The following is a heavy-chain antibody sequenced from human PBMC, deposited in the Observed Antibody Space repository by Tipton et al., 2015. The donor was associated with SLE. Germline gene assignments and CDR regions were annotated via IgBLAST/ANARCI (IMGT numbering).Heavy chain of an antibody. CDR2: IYYSGST. V-gene: IGHV4-30-2*01. CDR1: SGSISSGGYS. Sequence: LRLSCAVSSGSISSGGYSWNWIRQPPGKGLEWIGYIYYSGSTNYNPSLKSRVTISVDTSKNQFSLKLSSVTAADTAVYYCARFEWELEPRAFDVWGQGTMVTVSS. CDR3: ARFEWELEPRAFDV. J-gene: IGHJ3*01. D-gene: IGHD1-26*01.